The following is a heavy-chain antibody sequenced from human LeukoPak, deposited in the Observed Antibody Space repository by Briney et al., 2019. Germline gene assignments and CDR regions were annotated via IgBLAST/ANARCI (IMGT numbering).Heavy chain of an antibody. Sequence: ASVKVSCEASGYTFTSYNMHWVRQAPGQGLEWMGMINPSGGSTTYAQKFQGRVTMTRDTSTTTFYMELSSLRSEDTAVYYCARYYYYGSESYYNSYYYGLDVWGQGTTVTVSS. J-gene: IGHJ6*02. CDR1: GYTFTSYN. D-gene: IGHD3-10*01. CDR3: ARYYYYGSESYYNSYYYGLDV. V-gene: IGHV1-46*01. CDR2: INPSGGST.